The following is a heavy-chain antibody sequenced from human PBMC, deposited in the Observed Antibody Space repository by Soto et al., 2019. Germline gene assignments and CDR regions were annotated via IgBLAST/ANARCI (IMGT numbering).Heavy chain of an antibody. J-gene: IGHJ6*02. D-gene: IGHD1-1*01. Sequence: SETLSLTCTVSGGSLLGYYWSWIRQPAGKRLEWIGRIYNSGRTNNNPSLKSRVTMSVDMSKNQFSLKLSSATAADTAIYYCARDRLETETYGMDVWGRGTTVTAP. CDR2: IYNSGRT. V-gene: IGHV4-4*07. CDR1: GGSLLGYY. CDR3: ARDRLETETYGMDV.